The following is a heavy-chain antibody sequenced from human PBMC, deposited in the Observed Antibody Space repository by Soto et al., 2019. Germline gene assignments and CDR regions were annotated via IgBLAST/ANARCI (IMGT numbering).Heavy chain of an antibody. CDR2: IYYSGST. CDR1: GGSISSSSYY. Sequence: PSETLSLTCTVSGGSISSSSYYWGWIRQPPGKGLEWIGSIYYSGSTYYNPSLKSRVTISVDTSKNQFSLKLSSVTAADTAVYYCARQPNPHCSGGSCYYDGHYGMDVWGQGTTVTVSS. J-gene: IGHJ6*02. CDR3: ARQPNPHCSGGSCYYDGHYGMDV. V-gene: IGHV4-39*01. D-gene: IGHD2-15*01.